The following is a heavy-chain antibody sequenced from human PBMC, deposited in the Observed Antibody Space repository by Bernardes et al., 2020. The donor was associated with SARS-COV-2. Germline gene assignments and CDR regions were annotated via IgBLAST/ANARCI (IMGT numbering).Heavy chain of an antibody. CDR1: GYTFTGYY. Sequence: ASVKVSCKASGYTFTGYYMHWVRQAPGQGLEWMGRINPNSGGTNYAQKFQGRVTMTRDTSISTAYMELSRLRSDDTAVYYCARDLSVLTFYYDSSGYLSFDYWGQGTLVTVSS. CDR2: INPNSGGT. CDR3: ARDLSVLTFYYDSSGYLSFDY. D-gene: IGHD3-22*01. V-gene: IGHV1-2*06. J-gene: IGHJ4*02.